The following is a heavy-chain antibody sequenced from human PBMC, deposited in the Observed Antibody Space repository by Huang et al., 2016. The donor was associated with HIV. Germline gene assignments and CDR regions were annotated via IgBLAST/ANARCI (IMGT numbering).Heavy chain of an antibody. CDR1: GGSLDDSRYY. Sequence: LQLQESGPGQAVPSETLSLTCVVSGGSLDDSRYYWSWIRQPPGKGLQWFGGISVGGKGDYHPSLKTRVIMSVDASKYRFSVTLGAVTPEDTATYDCARQTAPDNGHYDFFLRYWGQGIPVTVSS. D-gene: IGHD3-22*01. J-gene: IGHJ4*02. CDR2: ISVGGKG. V-gene: IGHV4-39*01. CDR3: ARQTAPDNGHYDFFLRY.